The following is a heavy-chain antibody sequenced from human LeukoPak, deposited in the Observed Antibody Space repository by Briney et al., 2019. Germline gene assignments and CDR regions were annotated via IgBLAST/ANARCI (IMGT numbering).Heavy chain of an antibody. J-gene: IGHJ4*02. CDR1: GYTFTGYY. Sequence: GASVKVSCKASGYTFTGYYMHWVRQAPGQGLEWMGWISTNSGNTNYAQKLQGRFTMTTDTSISTAYMELSRLRSDDTAVYYCARGRRYYDISGYYYFDYWGQGTLVTVSS. V-gene: IGHV1-2*02. CDR3: ARGRRYYDISGYYYFDY. CDR2: ISTNSGNT. D-gene: IGHD3-22*01.